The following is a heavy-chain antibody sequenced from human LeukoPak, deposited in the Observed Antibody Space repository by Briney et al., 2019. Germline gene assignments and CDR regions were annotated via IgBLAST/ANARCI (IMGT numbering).Heavy chain of an antibody. D-gene: IGHD3-10*01. CDR1: GFIFDDYA. Sequence: PGRSLRLSCAASGFIFDDYAMHWVRQAPGKGLEWVSGITWNSGSIGYADSVKGRFTISRDNAKNSLYLQMRSLRAEDTALYFCAKQGTPTYLRGLESYRQRYYYYMDVWGKGTTVTISS. CDR2: ITWNSGSI. V-gene: IGHV3-9*01. CDR3: AKQGTPTYLRGLESYRQRYYYYMDV. J-gene: IGHJ6*03.